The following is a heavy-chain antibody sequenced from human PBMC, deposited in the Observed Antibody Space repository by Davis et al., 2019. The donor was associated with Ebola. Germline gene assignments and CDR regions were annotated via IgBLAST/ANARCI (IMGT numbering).Heavy chain of an antibody. CDR1: AFSLNVHH. Sequence: PGGSLRLSRVASAFSLNVHHMNWLRQAPGKELEWVAHISTTGSTIYYADSVKGRFTISRGHANNSLYLQMNSLTMDDTAIYYCAPDPPNGLPVYYMDVWGKGTTVTVAS. CDR2: ISTTGSTI. V-gene: IGHV3-11*04. J-gene: IGHJ6*03. CDR3: APDPPNGLPVYYMDV. D-gene: IGHD4-11*01.